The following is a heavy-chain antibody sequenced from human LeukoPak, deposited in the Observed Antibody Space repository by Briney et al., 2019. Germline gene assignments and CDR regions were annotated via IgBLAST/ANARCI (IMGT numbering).Heavy chain of an antibody. D-gene: IGHD6-13*01. V-gene: IGHV3-74*03. CDR1: GFSFSNHW. J-gene: IGHJ4*02. Sequence: GGSLRLSCAASGFSFSNHWMHWVRHVPGKGLVWVSRINSDGSSTTYADSVKGRFTISRDNAKNTLYLQMNSLRDEDTAVYYCTRDVSQSSSWYGEFDYWGRGTQVTVSS. CDR2: INSDGSST. CDR3: TRDVSQSSSWYGEFDY.